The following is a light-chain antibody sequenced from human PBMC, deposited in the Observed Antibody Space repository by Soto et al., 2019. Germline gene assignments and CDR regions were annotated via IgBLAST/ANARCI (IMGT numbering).Light chain of an antibody. CDR3: QQYGSLRLT. CDR1: QSVSSSY. Sequence: EIVLTQSPGTLSLSPGERATLSYRASQSVSSSYLAWYQQKPGQAPRLLIYGASSRATGIPDRFSGSGSGTDFTLTISRLEPEDFAVYYCQQYGSLRLTFGGGTKVEIK. CDR2: GAS. V-gene: IGKV3-20*01. J-gene: IGKJ4*01.